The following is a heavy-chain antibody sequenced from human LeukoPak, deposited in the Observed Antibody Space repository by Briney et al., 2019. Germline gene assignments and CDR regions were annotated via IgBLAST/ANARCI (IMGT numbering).Heavy chain of an antibody. J-gene: IGHJ4*02. CDR3: ARDHGSWELLSSFDY. Sequence: PGGSLRLSCAASGFTVSSNYMSWVRQAPGKGLEWIGEINHSGSTNYNPSLKSRVTISVDTSKNQFSLKLSSVTAADTAVYYCARDHGSWELLSSFDYWGQGTLVTVSS. CDR2: INHSGST. D-gene: IGHD1-26*01. V-gene: IGHV4-34*01. CDR1: GFTVSSNY.